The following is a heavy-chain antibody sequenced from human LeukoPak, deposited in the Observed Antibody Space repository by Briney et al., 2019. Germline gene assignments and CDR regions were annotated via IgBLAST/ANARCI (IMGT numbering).Heavy chain of an antibody. Sequence: SGGSLRLSCAASGFTFSSYAMSCVRQAPGKGLEWVSAISGSGGSTYYADSVKGRFTISRDNSKNTLYLQMNSLRAEDTAVYYCAKASGTTVVTPDVDYWGQGTLVTVSS. CDR1: GFTFSSYA. V-gene: IGHV3-23*01. CDR2: ISGSGGST. CDR3: AKASGTTVVTPDVDY. J-gene: IGHJ4*02. D-gene: IGHD4-23*01.